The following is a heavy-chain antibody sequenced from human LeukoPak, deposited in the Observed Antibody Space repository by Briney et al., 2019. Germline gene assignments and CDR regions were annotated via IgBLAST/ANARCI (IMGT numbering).Heavy chain of an antibody. Sequence: ASVKVSCKVSGYTLTELSMHWVRQAPGKGLEWMGDFDPEDGETIYAQKFQGRVTMTEDTSTDTAYMELSSLRSEDTAVYYCATEAYSYGNLGYFDYWGQGTLVTVSS. CDR3: ATEAYSYGNLGYFDY. CDR2: FDPEDGET. V-gene: IGHV1-24*01. J-gene: IGHJ4*02. CDR1: GYTLTELS. D-gene: IGHD5-18*01.